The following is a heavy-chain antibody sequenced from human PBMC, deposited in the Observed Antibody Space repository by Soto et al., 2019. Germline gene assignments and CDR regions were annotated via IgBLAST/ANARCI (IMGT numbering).Heavy chain of an antibody. J-gene: IGHJ3*02. Sequence: GGSLRLSCAASGFIFSTYAMNWVRQAPGKGLECVSAISSSGGSTYYAESVRGRFTISRDNSINTLYLQMSSLRTEDTAVYYCAHPRGYGVFDAVDIWGQGTMVTVSS. CDR2: ISSSGGST. D-gene: IGHD4-17*01. CDR1: GFIFSTYA. CDR3: AHPRGYGVFDAVDI. V-gene: IGHV3-23*01.